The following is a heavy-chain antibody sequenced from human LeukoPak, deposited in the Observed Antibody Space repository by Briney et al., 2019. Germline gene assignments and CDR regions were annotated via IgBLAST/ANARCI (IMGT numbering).Heavy chain of an antibody. D-gene: IGHD3-22*01. CDR1: GYTFNNHD. J-gene: IGHJ4*02. Sequence: ASVKVSCKASGYTFNNHDINWVRQGTGQGLEWLGRMNPNSGNAGYAQKLQGRVTMTWDSPTNTAYLEVIALRSDDTAVYFCAKSSGDYFFDYWGQGTLVTVSS. CDR2: MNPNSGNA. V-gene: IGHV1-8*01. CDR3: AKSSGDYFFDY.